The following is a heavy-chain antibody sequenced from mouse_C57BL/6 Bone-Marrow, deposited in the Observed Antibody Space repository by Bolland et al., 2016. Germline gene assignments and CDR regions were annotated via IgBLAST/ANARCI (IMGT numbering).Heavy chain of an antibody. Sequence: GSNNYNPSLKNRISITRDTSKNQFFLKLNSVTTEDTATYYCARGPDYDARDAMDYWGQGTS. V-gene: IGHV3-6*01. D-gene: IGHD2-4*01. CDR3: ARGPDYDARDAMDY. CDR2: GSN. J-gene: IGHJ4*01.